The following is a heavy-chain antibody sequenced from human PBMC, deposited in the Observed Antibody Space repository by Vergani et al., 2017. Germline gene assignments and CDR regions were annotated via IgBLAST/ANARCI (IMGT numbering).Heavy chain of an antibody. J-gene: IGHJ6*03. Sequence: QVQLVQSGAEVKKPGSSVKVSCKASGGTFSSYAISWVRQAPGQGLEWMGGIIPIFGTANYAQKFQGRVTITADESTSTAYMELSSLRSEETAVYYCARVGTIFGVVTDYYYYMDVWGKGTTVTVSS. CDR1: GGTFSSYA. V-gene: IGHV1-69*01. CDR3: ARVGTIFGVVTDYYYYMDV. D-gene: IGHD3-3*01. CDR2: IIPIFGTA.